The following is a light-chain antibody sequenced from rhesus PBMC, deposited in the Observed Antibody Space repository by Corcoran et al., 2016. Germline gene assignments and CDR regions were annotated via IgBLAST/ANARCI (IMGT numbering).Light chain of an antibody. CDR2: DAS. Sequence: DIQMTQSPSSLSASVGDTVTITCRASQGISSYLNWFQQKPRKAPKLLIYDASSLESGVPSRFSGSGSRTDFTLTIGNLQPEDFAAYYCLQHNSYPWTFGQGTKVEIK. CDR1: QGISSY. V-gene: IGKV1-28*03. CDR3: LQHNSYPWT. J-gene: IGKJ1*01.